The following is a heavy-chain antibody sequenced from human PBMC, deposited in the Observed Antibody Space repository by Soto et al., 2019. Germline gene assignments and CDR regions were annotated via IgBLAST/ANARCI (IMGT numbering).Heavy chain of an antibody. CDR2: IHQSGGT. Sequence: QVQLKESGPGLVTPWGTLSLTCAVSGDSVSNGNWWCWVRQPPGRGLEWVGEIHQSGGTNYNPSLKSRVTVSADMSNNQYSLRLNSVTAADTAMYYCATRTSVFGIVTFYWGQGILVTVSS. CDR1: GDSVSNGNW. D-gene: IGHD3-16*01. CDR3: ATRTSVFGIVTFY. J-gene: IGHJ4*02. V-gene: IGHV4-4*02.